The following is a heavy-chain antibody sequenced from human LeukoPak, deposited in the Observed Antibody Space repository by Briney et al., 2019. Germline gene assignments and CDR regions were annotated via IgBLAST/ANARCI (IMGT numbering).Heavy chain of an antibody. D-gene: IGHD2-8*01. CDR1: GYGFSTYW. Sequence: GESLKISCKGSGYGFSTYWIGWVRQMPGKGLGWMGIIYPGDFDTRYSLSFRGQVTISADKSITTAYLQWDNLKASDTAIYYCVTNGRNGAYLVDYWGQGTLVTVSS. CDR3: VTNGRNGAYLVDY. V-gene: IGHV5-51*01. CDR2: IYPGDFDT. J-gene: IGHJ4*02.